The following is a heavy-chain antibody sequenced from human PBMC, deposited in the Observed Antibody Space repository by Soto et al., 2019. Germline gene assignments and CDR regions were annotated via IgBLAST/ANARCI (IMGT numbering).Heavy chain of an antibody. Sequence: QVQLLESGGGVVQPGRALRLSCAASGFSFNTSGMHWVRQAPGKGLEWVAVSAFDGSQEFYGDSVRGRFPISRDNSKNTLFLHMKSLTPEDTAVYYCATKVRVTNYLYYGMDVWGQGTTVTVSS. D-gene: IGHD2-21*02. J-gene: IGHJ6*02. CDR2: SAFDGSQE. V-gene: IGHV3-30*03. CDR1: GFSFNTSG. CDR3: ATKVRVTNYLYYGMDV.